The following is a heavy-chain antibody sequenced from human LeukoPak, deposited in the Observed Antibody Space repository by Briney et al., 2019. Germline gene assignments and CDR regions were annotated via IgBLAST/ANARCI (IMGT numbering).Heavy chain of an antibody. CDR2: INPNSGGT. CDR1: GYTFTGYY. J-gene: IGHJ5*02. CDR3: ARGGVGATTYVWFDP. D-gene: IGHD1-26*01. Sequence: ASVKVSCKTSGYTFTGYYIHWVRQAPGQGLEWMGWINPNSGGTNYAQKVQGRVTMTRDMSTSTVYMELSSLRSEDTAVYYCARGGVGATTYVWFDPWSQGTLVTVSS. V-gene: IGHV1-2*02.